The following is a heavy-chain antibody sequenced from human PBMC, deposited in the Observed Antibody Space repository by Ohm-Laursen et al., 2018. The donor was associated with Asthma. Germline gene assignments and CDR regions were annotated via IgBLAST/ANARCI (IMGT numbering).Heavy chain of an antibody. CDR1: GFTFSSYS. J-gene: IGHJ6*02. V-gene: IGHV3-48*01. Sequence: SLRLSCAAPGFTFSSYSMNWVRQAPGKGLEWVSYISSSSSTIYYADSVKGRFTISRDNAKNSLYLQMNSLRAEDTAVYYCAVSSSSFYYYGMDVWGQGTTVTVSS. CDR3: AVSSSSFYYYGMDV. CDR2: ISSSSSTI. D-gene: IGHD6-6*01.